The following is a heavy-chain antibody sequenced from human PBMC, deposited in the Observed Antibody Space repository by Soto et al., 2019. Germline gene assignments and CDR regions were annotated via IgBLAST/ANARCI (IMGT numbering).Heavy chain of an antibody. CDR2: TIPMFGTT. V-gene: IGHV1-69*12. CDR1: GGTFNSYA. J-gene: IGHJ6*02. D-gene: IGHD3-22*01. CDR3: TRCGIRYHSIGYYLGIDGMDV. Sequence: QVQLVQSGAEVKKPESSVRVSCKASGGTFNSYAITWVRQAPGQGLEWMGGTIPMFGTTNYAEKFQGRVKITADESTHTAYMELSSLRSEDTAVYYCTRCGIRYHSIGYYLGIDGMDVWGQGTTVIVSS.